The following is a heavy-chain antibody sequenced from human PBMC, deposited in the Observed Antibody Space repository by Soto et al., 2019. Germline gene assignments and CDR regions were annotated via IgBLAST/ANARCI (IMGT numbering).Heavy chain of an antibody. Sequence: ASVKVSCKASGYTFTSYYRHWVRQAPGQGLEWMGIITPSGGSTSYAQKFQGRVTMTRDTSTSTVYMELSSLRSEDTAVYCCVATGGFYFAYWGQGTLVTV. J-gene: IGHJ4*02. CDR2: ITPSGGST. CDR3: VATGGFYFAY. CDR1: GYTFTSYY. V-gene: IGHV1-46*01.